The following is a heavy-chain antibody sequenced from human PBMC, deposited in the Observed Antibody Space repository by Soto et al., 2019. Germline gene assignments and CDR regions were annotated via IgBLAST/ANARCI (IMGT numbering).Heavy chain of an antibody. CDR2: IWYDGSNK. CDR3: ARDGTNPAGTQTPFEY. D-gene: IGHD1-1*01. Sequence: GGSLRLSCAASGFTFSSYGMHWVRQAPGKGLEWVAVIWYDGSNKYYADSVKGRLTISRDNSKNTLYLQMNSLRAEDTAVYYCARDGTNPAGTQTPFEYWGQGTMVTVSS. V-gene: IGHV3-33*01. CDR1: GFTFSSYG. J-gene: IGHJ4*02.